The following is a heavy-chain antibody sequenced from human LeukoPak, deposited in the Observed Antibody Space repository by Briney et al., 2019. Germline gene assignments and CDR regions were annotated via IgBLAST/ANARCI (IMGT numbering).Heavy chain of an antibody. CDR3: ARVYCSGGSCYYFDY. CDR1: GFTFSSYS. CDR2: ISSSSSYI. Sequence: GGSLRLSCAASGFTFSSYSMNWVRQAPGKGLGWVSSISSSSSYIYYADSVKGRFTISRDNAKNSLYLQMNSLRAEDTAVYYCARVYCSGGSCYYFDYWGQGTLVTVSS. D-gene: IGHD2-15*01. V-gene: IGHV3-21*01. J-gene: IGHJ4*02.